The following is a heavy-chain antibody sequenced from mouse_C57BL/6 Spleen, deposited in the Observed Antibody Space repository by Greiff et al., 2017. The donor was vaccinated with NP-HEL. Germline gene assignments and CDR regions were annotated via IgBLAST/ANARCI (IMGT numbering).Heavy chain of an antibody. CDR1: GYSITSGYY. Sequence: EVQLQESGPGLVKPSQSLSLTCSVTGYSITSGYYWNWIRQFPGNKLEWMGYISYDGSNNYNPSLKNRISITRDTSKNQFFLKLNSVTTEDTATYYGARGYYYGSTHWYFDVWGTGTTVTVSS. V-gene: IGHV3-6*01. CDR2: ISYDGSN. D-gene: IGHD1-1*01. CDR3: ARGYYYGSTHWYFDV. J-gene: IGHJ1*03.